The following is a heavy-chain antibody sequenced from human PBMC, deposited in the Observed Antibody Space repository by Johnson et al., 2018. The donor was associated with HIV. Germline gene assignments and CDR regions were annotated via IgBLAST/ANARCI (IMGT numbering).Heavy chain of an antibody. V-gene: IGHV3-11*04. CDR2: ISSSGSTI. Sequence: QVQLVESGGGLVKPGGSLRLSCVASGFTFSDYYMTWVRQAPGKGLEWVSYISSSGSTIYSADSVKGRFTISRDNAKNSLYLQMNSLRAEETAVFYCARRRRYADYFADAFDIWGQGTMVTVSS. CDR3: ARRRRYADYFADAFDI. D-gene: IGHD4-17*01. J-gene: IGHJ3*02. CDR1: GFTFSDYY.